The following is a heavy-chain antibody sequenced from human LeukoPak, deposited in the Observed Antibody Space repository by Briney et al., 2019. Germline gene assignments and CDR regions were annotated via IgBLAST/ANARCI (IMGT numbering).Heavy chain of an antibody. Sequence: SETLSLTCTVSGYSISSGYYWGWIRQPPGKGLEWIGSIYHSGSTYYNPSLKSRVTISVDSSKNQFSLRLSSVTAADTAVYYCARESLTWLQSRTSWFDPWGQGTLVTVSS. CDR2: IYHSGST. CDR3: ARESLTWLQSRTSWFDP. V-gene: IGHV4-38-2*02. J-gene: IGHJ5*02. D-gene: IGHD5-24*01. CDR1: GYSISSGYY.